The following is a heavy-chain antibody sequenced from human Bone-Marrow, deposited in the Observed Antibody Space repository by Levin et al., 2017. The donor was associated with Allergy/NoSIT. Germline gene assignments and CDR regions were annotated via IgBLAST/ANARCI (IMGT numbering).Heavy chain of an antibody. CDR1: GYAFTSYD. CDR2: TNLNNGDT. D-gene: IGHD2-2*01. V-gene: IGHV1-8*01. J-gene: IGHJ5*02. Sequence: EASVKVSCKASGYAFTSYDINWVRQASGQGLEWMGWTNLNNGDTGYAQKFQGRVTMTRDTSISTAYMELSSLRSEDTAVYYCARRPQGYCSTTRCDIFWFDTWGQGTLVTVSS. CDR3: ARRPQGYCSTTRCDIFWFDT.